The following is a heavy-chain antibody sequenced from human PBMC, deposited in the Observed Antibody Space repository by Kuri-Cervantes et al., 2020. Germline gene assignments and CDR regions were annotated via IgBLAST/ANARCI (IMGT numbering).Heavy chain of an antibody. V-gene: IGHV3-11*04. CDR1: GFTFSDYY. CDR2: ISSSSSTI. D-gene: IGHD3-22*01. Sequence: GESLKISCAASGFTFSDYYMSWIRQAPGKGLEWVSYISSSSSTIYYADSVKGRFTISRDNAKNSLYLQMNSLRAEDTAVYYCARDLGYYDSSGPLASGMDVWGQGTTVTVSS. CDR3: ARDLGYYDSSGPLASGMDV. J-gene: IGHJ6*02.